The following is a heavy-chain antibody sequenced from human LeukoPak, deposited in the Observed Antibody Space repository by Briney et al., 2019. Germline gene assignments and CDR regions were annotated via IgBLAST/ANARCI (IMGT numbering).Heavy chain of an antibody. J-gene: IGHJ6*02. CDR2: IYYNGVT. CDR3: TRHDAVLVIGHGMGV. Sequence: PSETLSLTCTVSGGSIVSYYWSWIRQPPGRGLEWIGYIYYNGVTNYNPSLESRVTISVDTSNNQFSLKLSSVTAADTAVYYCTRHDAVLVIGHGMGVWGQGTTVTVSS. CDR1: GGSIVSYY. D-gene: IGHD3-16*02. V-gene: IGHV4-59*08.